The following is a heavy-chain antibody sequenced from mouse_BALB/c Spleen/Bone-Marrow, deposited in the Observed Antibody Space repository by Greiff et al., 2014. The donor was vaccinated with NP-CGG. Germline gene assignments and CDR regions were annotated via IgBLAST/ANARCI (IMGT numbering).Heavy chain of an antibody. CDR3: ARITTATGAMDY. V-gene: IGHV2-9*02. CDR1: GFSLTNYG. CDR2: IWADGST. Sequence: VQLQESGPGLVAPSQSLSITCTVSGFSLTNYGVHWVRQPPGKGLEWLGVIWADGSTNYNSALMSRLSISKDNSKSQVFFKMNSLQTDDTAMYYCARITTATGAMDYWGQGTSVTDSS. J-gene: IGHJ4*01. D-gene: IGHD1-2*01.